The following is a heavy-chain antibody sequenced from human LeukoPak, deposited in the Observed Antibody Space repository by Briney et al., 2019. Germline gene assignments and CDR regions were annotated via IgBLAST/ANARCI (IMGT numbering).Heavy chain of an antibody. Sequence: GGSLRLSCAASGFTFSSYSMNWVRQAPGKGLEWVSSISSSSSYIYYADSVKGRFTISRDNAKHSLYLQMNSLRAEDTAVYYCARDRSSSSWYVPFDYWGQGTLVTVSS. CDR1: GFTFSSYS. D-gene: IGHD6-13*01. J-gene: IGHJ4*02. CDR3: ARDRSSSSWYVPFDY. CDR2: ISSSSSYI. V-gene: IGHV3-21*01.